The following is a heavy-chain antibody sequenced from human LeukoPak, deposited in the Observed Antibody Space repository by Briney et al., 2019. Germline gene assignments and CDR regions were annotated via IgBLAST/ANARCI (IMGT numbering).Heavy chain of an antibody. CDR2: ISSSGGST. CDR1: GFIFSNYG. D-gene: IGHD2-15*01. J-gene: IGHJ3*02. V-gene: IGHV3-23*01. Sequence: GGSLRLSCAASGFIFSNYGMSWVRQAPGKGLEWVSGISSSGGSTYYADSVRGRFTISRDNSKNTLYLQMNSLRAEDTAVYYCAKDNGGPLIAHGAFDIWGQGTMVTVSS. CDR3: AKDNGGPLIAHGAFDI.